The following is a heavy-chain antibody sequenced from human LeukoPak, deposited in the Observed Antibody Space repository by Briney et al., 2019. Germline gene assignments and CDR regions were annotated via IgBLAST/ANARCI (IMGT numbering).Heavy chain of an antibody. CDR3: ARDRYDNRGSYTFDI. V-gene: IGHV4-59*12. D-gene: IGHD3-22*01. Sequence: PSETQSLPCTVSGASISSYYWSWIRRPPGKGLEWIGYIYYSGSTNYNPSLKSRVTISVDTSKNQFSLKLTSVTAAVTAVYFCARDRYDNRGSYTFDIWGQGTMVTVSS. CDR1: GASISSYY. J-gene: IGHJ3*02. CDR2: IYYSGST.